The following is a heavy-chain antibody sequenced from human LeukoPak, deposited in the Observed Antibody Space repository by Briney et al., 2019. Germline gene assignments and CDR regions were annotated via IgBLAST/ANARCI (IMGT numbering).Heavy chain of an antibody. Sequence: PGGSPRLSCAASGFTFSSYAMHWVRQAPGKGLEWVAVIWYDGRNQYYADSVKGRSTISRDNSKNTLYLQMNSLRAEDTALYYCARTYYHMDVWGKGATVTVSS. CDR3: ARTYYHMDV. V-gene: IGHV3-33*01. J-gene: IGHJ6*03. CDR2: IWYDGRNQ. CDR1: GFTFSSYA.